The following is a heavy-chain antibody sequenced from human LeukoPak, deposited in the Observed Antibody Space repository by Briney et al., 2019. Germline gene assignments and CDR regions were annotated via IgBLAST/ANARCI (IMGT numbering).Heavy chain of an antibody. V-gene: IGHV5-10-1*01. CDR1: GYNFTSYW. D-gene: IGHD6-19*01. Sequence: GESLQISGKGSGYNFTSYWISWVRQLPGKGLEWMGRIDPSDSYTNYSPSFQGHVTISADKSISTAYLQWSSLKASDTAMYYCARSGAVAGTFYYGMDVWGKGTTVTVSS. CDR3: ARSGAVAGTFYYGMDV. CDR2: IDPSDSYT. J-gene: IGHJ6*04.